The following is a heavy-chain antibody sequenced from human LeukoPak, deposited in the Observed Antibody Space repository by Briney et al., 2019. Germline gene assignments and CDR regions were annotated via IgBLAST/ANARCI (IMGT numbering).Heavy chain of an antibody. D-gene: IGHD3-10*02. CDR1: GFTFSNYV. CDR3: AELGITMIGGV. J-gene: IGHJ6*04. Sequence: PGGSLRLSCAASGFTFSNYVMNWVRQAPGKGLEWVSYISSSGSTIYYADSVKGRFTISRDNAKNSLYLQMNSLRAEDTAVYYCAELGITMIGGVWGKGTTVTISS. CDR2: ISSSGSTI. V-gene: IGHV3-48*03.